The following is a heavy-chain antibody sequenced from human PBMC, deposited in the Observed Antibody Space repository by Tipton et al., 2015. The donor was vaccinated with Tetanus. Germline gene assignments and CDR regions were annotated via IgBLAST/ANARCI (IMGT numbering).Heavy chain of an antibody. J-gene: IGHJ3*01. CDR3: AIEQMGRGPHAFDS. D-gene: IGHD3-10*01. CDR1: GFIFSDYS. Sequence: SLRLSCAASGFIFSDYSMNWVRQAPGKGLEWVAAVSGDSTSYADSLRGRFTISRDNAKNSVYLHVNGLRADDTAVYFCAIEQMGRGPHAFDSWGQGTLVTVSS. V-gene: IGHV3-21*01. CDR2: VSGDST.